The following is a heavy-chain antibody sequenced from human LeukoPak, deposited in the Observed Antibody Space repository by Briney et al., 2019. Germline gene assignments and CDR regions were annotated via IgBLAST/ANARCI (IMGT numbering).Heavy chain of an antibody. CDR3: AREGISITMIVVVSRAFDI. J-gene: IGHJ3*02. D-gene: IGHD3-22*01. V-gene: IGHV3-7*01. Sequence: GGSLRLSCAASGFTFSSYAMHWVRQAPGKGLEWVANIKQDGSEKYYVDSVKGRFTISRDNAKNSLYLQMNSLRAEDTAVYYCAREGISITMIVVVSRAFDIWGQGTMVTVSS. CDR1: GFTFSSYA. CDR2: IKQDGSEK.